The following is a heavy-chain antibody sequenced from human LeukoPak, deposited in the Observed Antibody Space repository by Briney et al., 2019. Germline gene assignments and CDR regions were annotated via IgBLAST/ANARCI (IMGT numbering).Heavy chain of an antibody. Sequence: ASVRVSCKASGYTFTSYYMNWVRQAPGQGLEWVGWIKPNSGDTSYTQKFQGRVTLTRDTSISKAFIELSRLRSDDTAVYYCARVVLVSSYPYYGMDVWGQGTTVTVSS. CDR3: ARVVLVSSYPYYGMDV. CDR2: IKPNSGDT. CDR1: GYTFTSYY. D-gene: IGHD1-26*01. V-gene: IGHV1-2*02. J-gene: IGHJ6*02.